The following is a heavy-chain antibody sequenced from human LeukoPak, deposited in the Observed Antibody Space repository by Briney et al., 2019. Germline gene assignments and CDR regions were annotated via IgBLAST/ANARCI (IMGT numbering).Heavy chain of an antibody. D-gene: IGHD2-8*01. CDR2: INPNSGAT. V-gene: IGHV1-2*02. CDR3: TRVEYCTKGACTTYDL. J-gene: IGHJ4*02. CDR1: GYTFTGPY. Sequence: ASVKVSCKASGYTFTGPYIHWMRQSPGQGLEWMGWINPNSGATKYAQKFQGRVTVTRDTSTSTVYMELSGLRADDTAAYYCTRVEYCTKGACTTYDLWGQGTLVTVSS.